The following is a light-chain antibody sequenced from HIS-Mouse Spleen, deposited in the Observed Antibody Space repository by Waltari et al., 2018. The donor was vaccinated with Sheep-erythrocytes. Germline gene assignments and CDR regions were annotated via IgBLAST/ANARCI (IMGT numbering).Light chain of an antibody. CDR2: EVS. CDR1: SSDVGGYNS. J-gene: IGLJ3*02. CDR3: SSYTSSSTWV. V-gene: IGLV2-14*01. Sequence: QSALTQPASVSGSPGPSLTISCTGTSSDVGGYNSVSWYQQHPGKAPKLMIYEVSNRPSGVSNRFSGSKSGNTASLTISGLQAEDEADYYCSSYTSSSTWVFGGGTKLTVL.